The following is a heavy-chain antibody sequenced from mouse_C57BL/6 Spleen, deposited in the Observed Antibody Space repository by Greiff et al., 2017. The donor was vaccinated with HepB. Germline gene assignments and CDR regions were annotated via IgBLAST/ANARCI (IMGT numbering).Heavy chain of an antibody. Sequence: VQLQQSGAELVKPGASVKLSCKASGYTFTSYWMHWVKQRPGQGLEWIGMIHPNSGSTNYNEKFKSKATLTVDKSSSTAYMQLSSLTSEDSAVYYCARPSYYQAMDYWGQGTSVTVSS. CDR2: IHPNSGST. V-gene: IGHV1-64*01. CDR1: GYTFTSYW. J-gene: IGHJ4*01. CDR3: ARPSYYQAMDY. D-gene: IGHD2-1*01.